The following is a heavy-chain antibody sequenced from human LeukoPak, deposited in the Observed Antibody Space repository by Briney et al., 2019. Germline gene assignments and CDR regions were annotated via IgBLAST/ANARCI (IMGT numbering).Heavy chain of an antibody. CDR3: ARDFIAAAGNWFDP. CDR2: ISSSGSTI. J-gene: IGHJ5*02. V-gene: IGHV3-11*01. Sequence: GGSLRLSCAASGFTFSDYYMSWIRQAPGKGLEWVSYISSSGSTIYYADSVKGRFTISRDNAKNSLYLQMNSLRAEDTAVYYCARDFIAAAGNWFDPWGQGTLVTVSS. D-gene: IGHD6-13*01. CDR1: GFTFSDYY.